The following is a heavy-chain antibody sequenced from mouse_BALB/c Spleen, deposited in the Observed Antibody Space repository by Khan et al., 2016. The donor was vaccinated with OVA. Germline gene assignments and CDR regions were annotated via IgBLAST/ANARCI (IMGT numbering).Heavy chain of an antibody. CDR1: GYSFTSYY. J-gene: IGHJ3*01. CDR3: TRHGYVAWFTY. V-gene: IGHV1S135*01. D-gene: IGHD2-2*01. Sequence: EVQLQQSGPELMKPGASVKISCKASGYSFTSYYIHWVMQSHGKSLEWIGYIDPFSGGTPYNQKFKGKATLTVDKSYSTAYIHLSNLTSEDSTVYYCTRHGYVAWFTYWGQGTLVTVSA. CDR2: IDPFSGGT.